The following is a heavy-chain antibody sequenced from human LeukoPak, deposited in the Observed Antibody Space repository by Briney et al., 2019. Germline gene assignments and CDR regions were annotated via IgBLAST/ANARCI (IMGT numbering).Heavy chain of an antibody. CDR2: IKGDGSST. V-gene: IGHV3-74*01. CDR1: GFTFSSYW. Sequence: GGSLRLSCAASGFTFSSYWMHWVRRTPGKGLVWVSRIKGDGSSTSYADSVKGRFTISRDNAKNTLYLQMNSLRAEDTAVYYCARDGYSFGHDFDYWGQGTLVTVSS. CDR3: ARDGYSFGHDFDY. J-gene: IGHJ4*02. D-gene: IGHD5-18*01.